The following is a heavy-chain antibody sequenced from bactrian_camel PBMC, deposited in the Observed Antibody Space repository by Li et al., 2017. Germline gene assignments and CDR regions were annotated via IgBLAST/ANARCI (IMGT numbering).Heavy chain of an antibody. V-gene: IGHV3S10*01. CDR2: IHSGGSA. J-gene: IGHJ6*01. CDR3: ARDESPGALGY. D-gene: IGHD1*01. Sequence: QLVESGGGLVQPGASLTLSCAASGFTCRYSMSWVRQTPGKGLEWVSSIHSGGSAYYADSVKGRFTISQDNAKNTLYLQMNSLKPEDTAVYYCARDESPGALGYWAQGTQVTVS. CDR1: GFTCRYS.